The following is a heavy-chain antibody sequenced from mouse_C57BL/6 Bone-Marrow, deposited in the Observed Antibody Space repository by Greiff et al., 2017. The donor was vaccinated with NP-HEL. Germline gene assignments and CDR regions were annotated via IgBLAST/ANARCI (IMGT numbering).Heavy chain of an antibody. CDR3: ARGWAWFAY. V-gene: IGHV1-55*01. J-gene: IGHJ3*01. CDR2: IYPGSGST. Sequence: VKLMESGAELVKPGASVKMSCKASGYTFTSYWITWVKQRPGQGLEWIGDIYPGSGSTNYNEKFKSKATLTVDTSSSTAYMQLSSLTSEDSAVYYCARGWAWFAYWGQGTLVTVSA. D-gene: IGHD3-3*01. CDR1: GYTFTSYW.